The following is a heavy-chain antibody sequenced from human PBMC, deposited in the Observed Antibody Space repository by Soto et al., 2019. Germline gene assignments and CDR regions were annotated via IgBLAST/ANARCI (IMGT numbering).Heavy chain of an antibody. J-gene: IGHJ4*02. CDR1: GFTFRWFG. D-gene: IGHD3-10*01. V-gene: IGHV3-30*18. CDR3: AKGEVRGIIPSYFDY. CDR2: ISNDGSNE. Sequence: GGSLRLSCAGSGFTFRWFGMNWVRQAPGKGLEWVARISNDGSNEYYVDSVKGRFTIPRDNSKNTLYLQMDSLRAEDTAVYYCAKGEVRGIIPSYFDYWGLGTLVTV.